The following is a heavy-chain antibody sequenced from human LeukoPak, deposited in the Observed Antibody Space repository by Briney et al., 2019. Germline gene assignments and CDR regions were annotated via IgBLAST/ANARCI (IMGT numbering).Heavy chain of an antibody. CDR2: IYYSGST. Sequence: SETLSLTCTVSGGSISSGDYYWSWIRQPPGKGLEWIGYIYYSGSTYYNPSLKSRVTISVDTSKNQFSLKLSSVTAADTAVYYCARGLNYDSSGTFGYWGQGTLVTVSS. J-gene: IGHJ4*02. V-gene: IGHV4-30-4*08. CDR1: GGSISSGDYY. D-gene: IGHD3-22*01. CDR3: ARGLNYDSSGTFGY.